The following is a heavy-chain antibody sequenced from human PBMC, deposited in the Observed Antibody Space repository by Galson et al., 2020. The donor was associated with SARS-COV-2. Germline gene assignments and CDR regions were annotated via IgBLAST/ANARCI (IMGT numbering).Heavy chain of an antibody. J-gene: IGHJ4*02. CDR2: INSNGGNK. CDR1: GFTFSNFP. D-gene: IGHD6-13*01. V-gene: IGHV3-23*01. Sequence: GGSLRLSCAASGFTFSNFPMTWVRQAPGKGLEWDSTINSNGGNKYYAEYGKGRFTVSRDNSKDTLFLQMNSLRAEDTAVYYCAKRIPAAGTYYFDYWVPGPLVTVSS. CDR3: AKRIPAAGTYYFDY.